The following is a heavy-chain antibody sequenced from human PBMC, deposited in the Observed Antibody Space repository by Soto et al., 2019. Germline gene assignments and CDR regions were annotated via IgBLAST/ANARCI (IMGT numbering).Heavy chain of an antibody. D-gene: IGHD2-2*01. Sequence: ASVKVSCKASGYTFTGYYMHWVRQAPGQPLEWLGWISLYSDGANYAQKFQGRVSMTTDTSTTTAYMELRSLRSDDTAVYYCARVVPGAEAWFGPWGQGTLVTVSS. V-gene: IGHV1-2*02. CDR1: GYTFTGYY. J-gene: IGHJ5*02. CDR2: ISLYSDGA. CDR3: ARVVPGAEAWFGP.